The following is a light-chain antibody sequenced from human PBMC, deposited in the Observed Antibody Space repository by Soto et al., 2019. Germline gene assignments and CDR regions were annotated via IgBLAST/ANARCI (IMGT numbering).Light chain of an antibody. J-gene: IGLJ2*01. CDR2: SNN. CDR1: SSNIESNT. Sequence: QSVLTQPPSASGTPGLRVTFSCSGGSSNIESNTVNWYQQVPGTAPKLLVYSNNQRPSGVPDRFSGSQAGTSASLAISGLQSEDEADYYCATWDDSLNGWVIGGGTKLTVL. CDR3: ATWDDSLNGWV. V-gene: IGLV1-44*01.